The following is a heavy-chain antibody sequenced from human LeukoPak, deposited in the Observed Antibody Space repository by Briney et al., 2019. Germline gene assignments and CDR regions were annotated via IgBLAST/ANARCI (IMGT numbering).Heavy chain of an antibody. CDR3: AREAAAGWIDY. V-gene: IGHV1-18*04. D-gene: IGHD6-13*01. J-gene: IGHJ4*02. CDR2: INAYNGNT. Sequence: GASVKVSCKASGYTFTNYGLSWVRQAPGQGLEWMGWINAYNGNTNYAQKLQGRVTMTTDTSTSTAYMELRGLRSDDTAVYYCAREAAAGWIDYWGQGTLVTVSS. CDR1: GYTFTNYG.